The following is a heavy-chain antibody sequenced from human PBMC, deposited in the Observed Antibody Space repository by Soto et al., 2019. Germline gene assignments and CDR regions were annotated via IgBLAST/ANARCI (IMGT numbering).Heavy chain of an antibody. CDR3: ARVDSGGYAYFDY. CDR2: IYYSGST. V-gene: IGHV4-31*03. J-gene: IGHJ4*02. CDR1: GGSITRGGYY. Sequence: QVQLQESGPRLVKPSQTLSLTCTVSGGSITRGGYYWTWIRQHPGKGLEWIGYIYYSGSTYYNPSLKSGLTMSVDTSKNQFSLKLSSMTAADTAVYYCARVDSGGYAYFDYWGQGTLVTVSS. D-gene: IGHD5-12*01.